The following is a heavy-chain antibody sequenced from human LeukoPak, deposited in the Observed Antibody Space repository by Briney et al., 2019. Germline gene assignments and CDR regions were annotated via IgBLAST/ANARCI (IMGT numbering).Heavy chain of an antibody. Sequence: SETLSLTCTVSGGSISSYYWSWIRQPPGKGLEWIGYIYYSGSTNYNPSLKSRVTISVDTSKNQFSLKLSSVTAADTAVYYCARGRITMVRGVKFDAFDIWGQGTMVTVSS. V-gene: IGHV4-59*01. D-gene: IGHD3-10*01. CDR2: IYYSGST. J-gene: IGHJ3*02. CDR1: GGSISSYY. CDR3: ARGRITMVRGVKFDAFDI.